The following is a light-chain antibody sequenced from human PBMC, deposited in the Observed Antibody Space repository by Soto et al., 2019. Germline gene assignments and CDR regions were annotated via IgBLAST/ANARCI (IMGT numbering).Light chain of an antibody. V-gene: IGLV2-14*03. CDR3: SSYADSSTVA. CDR2: NVD. CDR1: SSDVGGHNY. J-gene: IGLJ2*01. Sequence: QPVLTQVASVSASPGQSITISCTGTSSDVGGHNYVSWYQQHPGKAPKLMIYNVDYRPSGVSNRFSGSKSGNTASLTISGLQADDEAYYYCSSYADSSTVAFGGGTKVTVL.